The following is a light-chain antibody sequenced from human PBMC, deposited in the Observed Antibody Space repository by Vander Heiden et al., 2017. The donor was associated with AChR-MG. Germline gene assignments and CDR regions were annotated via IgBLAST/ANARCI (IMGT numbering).Light chain of an antibody. Sequence: IVMTQSPDTLSVSPGQRVTLSCRASQSVGSDLAWYQQKPGQIPRLLIYGASTRATGIPARFSGSGSGSEFTLTISSLQSEDFATYYCQQYNSSPRMFGQGTRVEI. J-gene: IGKJ1*01. V-gene: IGKV3-15*01. CDR1: QSVGSD. CDR2: GAS. CDR3: QQYNSSPRM.